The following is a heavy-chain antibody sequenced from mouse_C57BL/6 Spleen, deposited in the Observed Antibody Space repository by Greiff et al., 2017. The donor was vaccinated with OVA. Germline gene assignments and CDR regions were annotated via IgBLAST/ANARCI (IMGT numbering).Heavy chain of an antibody. Sequence: VQLKESGPELVKPGASVKISCKASGYSFTDYNMNWVKQSNGKSLEWIGVINPNYGTTSYNQKFKGKATLTVDQSSSTAYMQLNSLTSEDSAVYYCAQGLSGPAWFAYWGQGTLVTVSA. CDR3: AQGLSGPAWFAY. V-gene: IGHV1-39*01. J-gene: IGHJ3*01. CDR1: GYSFTDYN. CDR2: INPNYGTT. D-gene: IGHD3-1*01.